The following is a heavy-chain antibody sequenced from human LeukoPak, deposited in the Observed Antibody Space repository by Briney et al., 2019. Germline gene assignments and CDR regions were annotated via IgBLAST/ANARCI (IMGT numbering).Heavy chain of an antibody. CDR3: ARRDYSSGWYWFDP. CDR2: IYYSGST. Sequence: SETLSLTCIVSGGSISSSSYYWGWIRQPPGKGLEWIGSIYYSGSTYYNPSLKSRVTISVDTSKNQFSLKLSSVTAADTAVYYCARRDYSSGWYWFDPWGQGTLVTVSS. V-gene: IGHV4-39*01. D-gene: IGHD6-19*01. CDR1: GGSISSSSYY. J-gene: IGHJ5*02.